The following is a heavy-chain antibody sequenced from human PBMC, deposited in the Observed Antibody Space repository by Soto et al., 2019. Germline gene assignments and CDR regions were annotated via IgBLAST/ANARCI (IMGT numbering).Heavy chain of an antibody. CDR3: ARDLGSGYDPGDY. J-gene: IGHJ4*02. Sequence: SVTVSCTASGDTFTIFAISWVRQAPGQGLEWMGGIIPTIGTTNYAQRFQGRITITGDESTGTAYMELSSLKSEDTAVYYCARDLGSGYDPGDYWGQGTLVTVSS. V-gene: IGHV1-69*13. CDR2: IIPTIGTT. D-gene: IGHD5-12*01. CDR1: GDTFTIFA.